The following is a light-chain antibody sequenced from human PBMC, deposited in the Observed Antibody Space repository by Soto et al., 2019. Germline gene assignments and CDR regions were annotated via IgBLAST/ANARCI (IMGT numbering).Light chain of an antibody. CDR1: QSISSN. CDR3: QKSYSTPYT. V-gene: IGKV1-39*01. Sequence: DIQMTQSPSSLSASVGDRVTITCRESQSISSNLNWYQQKPGEAPKLLIYVASSLQSGVPSRFSGSESGTDYTLTISSLQPDDFGTYYCQKSYSTPYTFGQGTKLEIK. CDR2: VAS. J-gene: IGKJ2*01.